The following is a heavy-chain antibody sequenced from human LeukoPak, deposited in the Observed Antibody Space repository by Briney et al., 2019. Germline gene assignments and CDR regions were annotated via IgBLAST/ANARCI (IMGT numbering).Heavy chain of an antibody. D-gene: IGHD3-22*01. Sequence: ASVKVSCKASGYTFTGYYMHWVRQAPGQGLEWMGWINPNSGGTNYAQKFQGRVTVTRDTSISTAYMELSRLRSDDTAVYYCARGAPYDSSGYYFGLDYWGQGTLVTVSS. CDR2: INPNSGGT. J-gene: IGHJ4*02. V-gene: IGHV1-2*02. CDR3: ARGAPYDSSGYYFGLDY. CDR1: GYTFTGYY.